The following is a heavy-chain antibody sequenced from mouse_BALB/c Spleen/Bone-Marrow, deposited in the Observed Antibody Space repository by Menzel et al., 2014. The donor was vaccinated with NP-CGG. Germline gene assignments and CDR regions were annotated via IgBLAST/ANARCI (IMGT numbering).Heavy chain of an antibody. CDR1: GFTFSTYA. V-gene: IGHV5-9-4*01. J-gene: IGHJ3*01. Sequence: EVQLVESGGVLVKPGGSLKLSCAASGFTFSTYAMSWVRQSPEKRLEWVAEISSGDSYTYYPDTVTGRFTISRDNAKNTLYLEMSSLRSEDTAMYYCARDGYGSSDWGQGTLVTVSA. CDR2: ISSGDSYT. D-gene: IGHD1-1*01. CDR3: ARDGYGSSD.